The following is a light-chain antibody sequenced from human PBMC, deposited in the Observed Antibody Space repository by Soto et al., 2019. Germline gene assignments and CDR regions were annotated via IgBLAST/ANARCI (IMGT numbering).Light chain of an antibody. J-gene: IGKJ1*01. CDR1: QRVSSNY. CDR3: QQYGSSPTWT. Sequence: ESVLTQSPGTLSLSPGERATLSCRASQRVSSNYLAWYQQKPGQAPRLLIYGASTRATGIPDRFSGSGSGTDFPLTISRLEPEDSAVYYCQQYGSSPTWTFGQGTKVEIK. V-gene: IGKV3-20*01. CDR2: GAS.